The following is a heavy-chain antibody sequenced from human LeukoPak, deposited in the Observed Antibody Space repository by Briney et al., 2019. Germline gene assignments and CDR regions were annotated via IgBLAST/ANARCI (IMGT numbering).Heavy chain of an antibody. D-gene: IGHD5-12*01. CDR1: GFSFSSYA. CDR3: AREHSGYDFPGRDYYYMDV. V-gene: IGHV3-64*04. J-gene: IGHJ6*03. CDR2: ITSNGGST. Sequence: GGSLRLSCAASGFSFSSYAMHWVRQAPGKGLEYVSAITSNGGSTYYANSVKGRFTISRDNSKITLYLQMNSLRAEDTAVYYCAREHSGYDFPGRDYYYMDVWGKGTTVTVSS.